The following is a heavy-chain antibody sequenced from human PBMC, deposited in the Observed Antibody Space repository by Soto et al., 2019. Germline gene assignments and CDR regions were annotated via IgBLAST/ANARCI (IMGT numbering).Heavy chain of an antibody. V-gene: IGHV1-45*02. J-gene: IGHJ6*02. CDR2: ITPCNGNT. CDR3: ASTSNENYYYSGMDV. Sequence: ASVQVSCKASGYTFTYRYLHWVRQAPGQALERMGWITPCNGNTNDAQKFQDRVTITRDRSMSTAYIELTSLRSEDTAMYYCASTSNENYYYSGMDVWGQGTTVTVSS. CDR1: GYTFTYRY. D-gene: IGHD4-4*01.